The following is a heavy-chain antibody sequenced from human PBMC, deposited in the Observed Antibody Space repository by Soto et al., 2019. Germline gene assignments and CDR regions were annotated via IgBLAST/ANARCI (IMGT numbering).Heavy chain of an antibody. J-gene: IGHJ4*02. CDR3: AKVSRKGSAIDFDY. V-gene: IGHV1-8*01. D-gene: IGHD3-10*01. CDR1: GYTFSNYD. Sequence: QVQLVQSGAELKKPGASVKVSCKASGYTFSNYDMNWVRQATGQGPEWIGWVNPNNGDTGYAQKFQGRVTLTTDISTTPAYMELTSLGSEDTAIYYCAKVSRKGSAIDFDYWGQGTLITVSS. CDR2: VNPNNGDT.